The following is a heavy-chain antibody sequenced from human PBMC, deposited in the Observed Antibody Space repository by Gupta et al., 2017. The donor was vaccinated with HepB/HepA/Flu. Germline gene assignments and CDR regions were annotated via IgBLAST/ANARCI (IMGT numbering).Heavy chain of an antibody. D-gene: IGHD3-10*01. CDR3: ARRVWGGSIDY. CDR1: GDSFSGNSGS. CDR2: TYYNSKWQN. Sequence: QVQLQQSGPGLVKPSQTLSLTCAIPGDSFSGNSGSWNWIRQSPSRGLEWLGRTYYNSKWQNDYAVSVKSRITINPDTSKNQFFLQLNSVTPDDTGVYYCARRVWGGSIDYWGQGTLVTVSS. J-gene: IGHJ4*02. V-gene: IGHV6-1*01.